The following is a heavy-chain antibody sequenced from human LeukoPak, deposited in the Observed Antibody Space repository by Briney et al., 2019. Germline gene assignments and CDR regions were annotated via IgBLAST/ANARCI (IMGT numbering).Heavy chain of an antibody. CDR2: FDLEDGET. V-gene: IGHV1-24*01. J-gene: IGHJ4*02. CDR3: ARDLGDDTSMIFFDF. CDR1: GYTLTELS. Sequence: ASVKVSCKVSGYTLTELSMHWVRQAPGKGLEWMGGFDLEDGETIYAQKFQGRVTMTEDTSTDTAYMELSSLRSDDTAVYYCARDLGDDTSMIFFDFWGQGTLVTVSS. D-gene: IGHD5-12*01.